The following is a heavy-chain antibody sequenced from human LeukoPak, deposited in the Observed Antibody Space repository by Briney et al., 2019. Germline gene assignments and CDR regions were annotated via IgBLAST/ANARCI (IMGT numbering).Heavy chain of an antibody. V-gene: IGHV1-2*02. CDR2: INPNSGGT. CDR3: ARDIPYYDFWSGLDY. J-gene: IGHJ4*02. D-gene: IGHD3-3*01. CDR1: GYTFTGYY. Sequence: VASVKVSCKASGYTFTGYYMHWVRQAPGQGLEWMGWINPNSGGTNYAQKFQGRVTMTRDTSISTAYVELSRLRSDDTAVYYCARDIPYYDFWSGLDYWGQGTLVTVSS.